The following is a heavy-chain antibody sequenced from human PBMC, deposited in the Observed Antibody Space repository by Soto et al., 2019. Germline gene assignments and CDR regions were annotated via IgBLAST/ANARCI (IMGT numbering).Heavy chain of an antibody. D-gene: IGHD6-19*01. J-gene: IGHJ4*02. V-gene: IGHV3-72*01. CDR3: AVYRASSAY. CDR2: TRNKANSYTT. Sequence: PGGSLRLSCAASGFTFSDHYMDWVRQAPGKGREWVGRTRNKANSYTTEYAASVKGRSTISRDDSKNSLYLQMNSLKTEDTAVYYCAVYRASSAYWGQGTLVTVSS. CDR1: GFTFSDHY.